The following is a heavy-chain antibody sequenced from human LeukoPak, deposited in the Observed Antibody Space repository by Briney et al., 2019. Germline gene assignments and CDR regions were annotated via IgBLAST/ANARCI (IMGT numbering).Heavy chain of an antibody. V-gene: IGHV3-23*01. CDR1: GFTFSSSA. Sequence: LSGGSLRLSCAASGFTFSSSAMSWVRQAPGKGLEWVSGISGSGAGTKHADSVKGRFTISRDNSKNTLYLQMNSLRVEDTAVYYCAKHVGNDTGRPFAQWSRGTLVTVSS. CDR3: AKHVGNDTGRPFAQ. J-gene: IGHJ4*02. D-gene: IGHD6-6*01. CDR2: ISGSGAGT.